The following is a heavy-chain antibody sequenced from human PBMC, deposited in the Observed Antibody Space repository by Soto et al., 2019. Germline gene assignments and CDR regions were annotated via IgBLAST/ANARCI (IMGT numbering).Heavy chain of an antibody. D-gene: IGHD3-10*01. V-gene: IGHV4-34*01. CDR3: ARVLWFGERYGMDV. CDR2: INHRGST. Sequence: KPSETLSLPCSVYGGSFSGYSWSWIRQPPGKGLEWIGEINHRGSTNYNPPLKSGVTISVDTSKNQFSLKLISVTAADTAVYYCARVLWFGERYGMDVWGQGTTVTVSS. CDR1: GGSFSGYS. J-gene: IGHJ6*02.